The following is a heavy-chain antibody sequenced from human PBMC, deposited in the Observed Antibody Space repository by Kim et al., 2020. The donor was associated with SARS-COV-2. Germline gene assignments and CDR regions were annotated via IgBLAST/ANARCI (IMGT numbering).Heavy chain of an antibody. D-gene: IGHD3-10*01. CDR2: ISNSGTYT. Sequence: LSLTCAASGFTFSDYYMSWIRQAPGKGLEWLSYISNSGTYTNYADSVKGRFTISRDNAKNSLYLQMNSLRVEDTAVYYCATIRYGSQSYHYFDNWGHGTLVTVSS. CDR1: GFTFSDYY. J-gene: IGHJ4*01. V-gene: IGHV3-11*03. CDR3: ATIRYGSQSYHYFDN.